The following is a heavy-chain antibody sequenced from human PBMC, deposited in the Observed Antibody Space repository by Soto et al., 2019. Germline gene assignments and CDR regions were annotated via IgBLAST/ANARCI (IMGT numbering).Heavy chain of an antibody. J-gene: IGHJ6*02. CDR1: GFTFSSYA. CDR2: ISYDGSNK. Sequence: ESGGGVVQPGRSLRLSCAASGFTFSSYAMHWVRQAPGKGLEWVAGISYDGSNKYYADSVKGRFTISRDNSKNTLYLQMNSLRAEDTAVYYCARASITIFGVVIISGMDVWGQGTTVTVSS. CDR3: ARASITIFGVVIISGMDV. V-gene: IGHV3-30-3*01. D-gene: IGHD3-3*01.